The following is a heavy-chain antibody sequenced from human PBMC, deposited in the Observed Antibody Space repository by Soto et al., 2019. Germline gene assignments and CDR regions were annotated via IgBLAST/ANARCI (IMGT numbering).Heavy chain of an antibody. J-gene: IGHJ6*02. D-gene: IGHD6-13*01. CDR3: ARYSNNWFQTEGMDV. V-gene: IGHV4-4*07. Sequence: PSETLSLTCTVSVDSITTYYWSWIRQPAGKGLEWIGLIDTSGNTNYNPSLKSRVTMSVDTSKKQFSLKLTSVTAADTAVYYCARYSNNWFQTEGMDVWGQGTTVTVSS. CDR2: IDTSGNT. CDR1: VDSITTYY.